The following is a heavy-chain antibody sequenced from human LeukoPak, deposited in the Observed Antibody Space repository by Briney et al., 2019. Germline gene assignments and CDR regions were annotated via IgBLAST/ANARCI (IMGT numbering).Heavy chain of an antibody. CDR1: GYTFTSYA. CDR3: ARGFRELRYFDWLDYFDY. D-gene: IGHD3-9*01. Sequence: ASVKVSCKASGYTFTSYAISWVRQAPGQGLEWLGRMNPNSGNTDFAHNFQGRVSMTRNTSISTAYMELSSLRSEDTAVYYCARGFRELRYFDWLDYFDYWGQGTLVTVSS. CDR2: MNPNSGNT. J-gene: IGHJ4*02. V-gene: IGHV1-8*01.